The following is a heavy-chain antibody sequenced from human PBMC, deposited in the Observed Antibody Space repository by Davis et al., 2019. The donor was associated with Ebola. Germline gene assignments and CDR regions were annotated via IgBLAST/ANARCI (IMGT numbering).Heavy chain of an antibody. CDR3: AKEVSYYGAGSPLNFDY. V-gene: IGHV3-23*01. J-gene: IGHJ4*01. D-gene: IGHD2-21*01. CDR2: ISGTGGRT. Sequence: GGSLRLSCAASGFSFNNYGMSWVRQAPGKGLEWVSGISGTGGRTEYADSVKGRFTISRDNSKNTLFLQMNSLRAEDRAVYYCAKEVSYYGAGSPLNFDYWGRGTLVTVSS. CDR1: GFSFNNYG.